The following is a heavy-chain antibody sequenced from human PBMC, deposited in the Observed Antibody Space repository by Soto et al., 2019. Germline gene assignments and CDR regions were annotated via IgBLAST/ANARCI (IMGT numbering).Heavy chain of an antibody. CDR1: GGTFSNYG. J-gene: IGHJ3*02. CDR2: IIPLFGTA. D-gene: IGHD3-22*01. CDR3: ASPRSYYYDGGAERAFDI. V-gene: IGHV1-69*01. Sequence: QVQLVQSGAEVKKPGSSVKVSCKASGGTFSNYGISWVRQAPGQGPEWLGGIIPLFGTANYAQRFQGRVKITADDSTSKAYMELSSLRSEDTAAYYCASPRSYYYDGGAERAFDIWGQGTMVTVSS.